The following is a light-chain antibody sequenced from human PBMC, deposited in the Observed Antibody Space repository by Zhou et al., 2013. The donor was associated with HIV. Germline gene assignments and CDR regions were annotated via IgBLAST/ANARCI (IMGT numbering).Light chain of an antibody. V-gene: IGKV3-15*01. CDR1: QSVGTN. CDR3: QQYNNWPPLT. Sequence: IVMTQSPGTLSVSPGERATLSCRASQSVGTNLAWYQQKTGQAPRLLIYGAFNRATGIPARFSGSGSGTEFTLTISSLQSEDFAVYYCQQYNNWPPLTFGGRDQGG. J-gene: IGKJ4*01. CDR2: GAF.